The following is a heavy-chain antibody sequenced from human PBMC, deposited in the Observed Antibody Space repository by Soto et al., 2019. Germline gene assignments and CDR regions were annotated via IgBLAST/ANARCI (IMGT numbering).Heavy chain of an antibody. J-gene: IGHJ5*02. CDR2: ISYAGRT. CDR1: GGSIDSGAYY. D-gene: IGHD6-6*01. V-gene: IGHV4-31*03. CDR3: ARGSFSSSSSWFDP. Sequence: TLSLTCSVSGGSIDSGAYYWSWIRQHPGEGLEWIGYISYAGRTYYTPSLNSRLTISLDTSKNLFSLKLSAVTAADTAVYFCARGSFSSSSSWFDPWGQGTLVTVS.